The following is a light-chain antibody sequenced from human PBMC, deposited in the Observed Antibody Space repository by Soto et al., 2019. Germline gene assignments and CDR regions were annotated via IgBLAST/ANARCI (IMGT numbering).Light chain of an antibody. CDR2: DAS. CDR3: QQRSNWRAVT. CDR1: QSVSSY. V-gene: IGKV3-11*01. Sequence: EIVLTQSPATLSLSPGERATLSCRASQSVSSYLAWYQQKPGQAPRLLIYDASNRATGIPARFSGSGSGTDFTLTISSPEPDDFAVYYCQQRSNWRAVTFGPGTKVDIK. J-gene: IGKJ3*01.